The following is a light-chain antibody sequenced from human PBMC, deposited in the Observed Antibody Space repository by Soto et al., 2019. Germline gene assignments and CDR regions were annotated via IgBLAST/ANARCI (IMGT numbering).Light chain of an antibody. Sequence: DIVMTQSPLSLPVTPGEPSSISCRSSQILLHSNGNNYLDWYLQKPGQSPQLLIYEVSTRVSGVPDRFSGSGSGTDFTLEISRVETDDVGIYYCMQSTQLPPTFGQGTRLEIK. J-gene: IGKJ5*01. CDR3: MQSTQLPPT. CDR2: EVS. V-gene: IGKV2D-29*02. CDR1: QILLHSNGNNY.